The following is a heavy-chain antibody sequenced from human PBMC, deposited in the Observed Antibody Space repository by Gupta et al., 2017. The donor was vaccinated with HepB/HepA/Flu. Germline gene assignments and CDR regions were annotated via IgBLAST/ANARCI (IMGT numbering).Heavy chain of an antibody. CDR2: LYYSGST. Sequence: QVQLQESGPGLVKPSETLSLTCTVSGGSLRGYYWSWIRQPPGKGLEWIGYLYYSGSTNYNPSLKSRVTISLDTSNNQFSLKLSSVTAADTAVYYCARVGGIYSYYYMDVWGKGTTVTVSS. D-gene: IGHD3-16*01. CDR3: ARVGGIYSYYYMDV. V-gene: IGHV4-59*01. CDR1: GGSLRGYY. J-gene: IGHJ6*03.